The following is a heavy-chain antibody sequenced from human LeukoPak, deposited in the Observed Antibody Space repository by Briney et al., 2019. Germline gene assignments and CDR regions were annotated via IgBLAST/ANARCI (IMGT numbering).Heavy chain of an antibody. CDR3: ARAPPVVVVAATPTSYWYFDL. D-gene: IGHD2-15*01. CDR2: IYYSGST. V-gene: IGHV4-59*01. CDR1: GGSISSYY. J-gene: IGHJ2*01. Sequence: PSETLSLTCTVSGGSISSYYWSWIRQPPGKGLEWIGYIYYSGSTNYNPSLKSRVTISVDTSKNQSSLKLSSVTAADTAVYYCARAPPVVVVAATPTSYWYFDLWGRGTLVTVSS.